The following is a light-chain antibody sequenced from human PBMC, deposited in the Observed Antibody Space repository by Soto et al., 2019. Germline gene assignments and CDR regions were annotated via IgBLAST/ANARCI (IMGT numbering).Light chain of an antibody. CDR3: QQYGSSLRT. CDR1: QSVSSSY. J-gene: IGKJ1*01. V-gene: IGKV3-20*01. CDR2: GAS. Sequence: ENVLTHSPGTLSLKTRERATLSCRASQSVSSSYLAWYQQKPGQAPRLLIYGASSRATGIPDRFSGSGSGTDFTLTISRLEPEDFAVYYCQQYGSSLRTFGQGTKVDIK.